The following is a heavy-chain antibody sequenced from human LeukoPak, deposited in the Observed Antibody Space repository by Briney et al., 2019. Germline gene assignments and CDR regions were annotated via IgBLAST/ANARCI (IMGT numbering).Heavy chain of an antibody. J-gene: IGHJ4*02. CDR2: ISYDGSNK. Sequence: GGSLRLSCAASGLTFSSYGMHWVRQAPGKGLEWVAVISYDGSNKYYADSVKGRFTISRDNSKNTLYLQMNSLRAEDTAVYYCEGGYSSGWYNYWGQGTLVTVSS. D-gene: IGHD6-19*01. V-gene: IGHV3-30*03. CDR1: GLTFSSYG. CDR3: EGGYSSGWYNY.